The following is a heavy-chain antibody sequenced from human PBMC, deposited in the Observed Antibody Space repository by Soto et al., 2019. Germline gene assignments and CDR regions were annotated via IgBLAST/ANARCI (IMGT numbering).Heavy chain of an antibody. D-gene: IGHD5-12*01. V-gene: IGHV2-5*08. J-gene: IGHJ4*02. CDR1: GFSLINNGIC. CDR2: IYWDDDK. Sequence: ESGPTLVNPTRTLTLTCTFSGFSLINNGICVSWIRQPPGKALEWLALIYWDDDKRYSPSLKSRLTITKDTSKNQVVLTMTNMDPVDTATYYCARSQSGYDYWGQGTLVTVSS. CDR3: ARSQSGYDY.